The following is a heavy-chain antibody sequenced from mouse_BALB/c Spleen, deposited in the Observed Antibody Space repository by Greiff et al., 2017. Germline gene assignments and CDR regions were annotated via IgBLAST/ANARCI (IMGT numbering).Heavy chain of an antibody. Sequence: EVMLVESGGGLVKPGGSLKLSCAASGFTFSSYTMSWVRQTPEKRLEWVATISSGGSYTYYPDSVKGRFTISRDNAKNTLYLQMSSLKSEDTAMYYCTKQEVTGSAWFAYWGQGTLVTVSA. D-gene: IGHD4-1*01. CDR3: TKQEVTGSAWFAY. CDR2: ISSGGSYT. V-gene: IGHV5-6-4*01. CDR1: GFTFSSYT. J-gene: IGHJ3*01.